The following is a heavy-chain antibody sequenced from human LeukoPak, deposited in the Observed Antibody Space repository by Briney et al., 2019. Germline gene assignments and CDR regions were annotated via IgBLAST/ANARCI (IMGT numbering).Heavy chain of an antibody. D-gene: IGHD3-10*01. CDR1: GFTVSTNY. Sequence: GGSLRLSCAASGFTVSTNYMSWVRQAPGKGPEWVSVIYSGDTTFYADSVRGKFTISRDNSKNTLYLQMNSLRAEDTAVYYCASILRSSSGYYLDYWGQGTLVTVSS. CDR3: ASILRSSSGYYLDY. V-gene: IGHV3-66*01. CDR2: IYSGDTT. J-gene: IGHJ4*02.